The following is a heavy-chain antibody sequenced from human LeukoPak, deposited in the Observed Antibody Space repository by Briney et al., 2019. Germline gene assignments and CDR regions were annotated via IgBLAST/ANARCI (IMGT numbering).Heavy chain of an antibody. D-gene: IGHD2-15*01. CDR2: ISGDGISI. Sequence: PGGSLRLSCATSGFTFDDFAMHWVRQPPGKGLEWVSLISGDGISIYNADSVKGRFIISRDNNNSSLYLEMNSLRTEGTAFYYCAKDTRNAVVSRGYGIDVWGQGTPVTVSS. V-gene: IGHV3-43*02. CDR3: AKDTRNAVVSRGYGIDV. CDR1: GFTFDDFA. J-gene: IGHJ6*02.